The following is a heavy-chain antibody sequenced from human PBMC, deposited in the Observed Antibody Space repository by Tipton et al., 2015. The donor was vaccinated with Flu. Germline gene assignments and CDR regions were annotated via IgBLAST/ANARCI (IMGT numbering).Heavy chain of an antibody. V-gene: IGHV3-21*01. D-gene: IGHD4-11*01. Sequence: SLRLSCEASGFAFSNFGMSWVRQAPGKGLEWVSSISSRRNYIYHADAVEGRFTISRDNAKNSLYLDMNSLTVEDTAVYYCVRSADTVTTPWDRYYFDHWGQGALVTVSS. CDR2: ISSRRNYI. CDR3: VRSADTVTTPWDRYYFDH. J-gene: IGHJ4*02. CDR1: GFAFSNFG.